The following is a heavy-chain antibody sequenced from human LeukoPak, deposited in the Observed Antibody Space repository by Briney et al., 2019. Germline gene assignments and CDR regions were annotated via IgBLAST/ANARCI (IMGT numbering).Heavy chain of an antibody. CDR1: GGSVSSHY. CDR2: TYYSGST. V-gene: IGHV4-59*02. D-gene: IGHD1-26*01. Sequence: SETLSLTCTVSGGSVSSHYWSWIRQPPGKGLEWMGYTYYSGSTHYNPSLTSRVTISVDTSKNQFSPRLSSVTAADTAIYYCARGPFRGTGDGALDIWGQGTMVTVS. CDR3: ARGPFRGTGDGALDI. J-gene: IGHJ3*02.